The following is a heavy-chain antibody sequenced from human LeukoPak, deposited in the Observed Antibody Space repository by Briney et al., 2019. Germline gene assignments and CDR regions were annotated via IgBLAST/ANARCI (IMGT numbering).Heavy chain of an antibody. J-gene: IGHJ4*02. D-gene: IGHD6-13*01. Sequence: GGSLRLSCAASGFTFSTYWMSWVRQAPGKGLEWVPNIKQDGSEKYYLDSVKGRFTISRDNAKNSLYLQMNSLRAEDTAVYFCTREAAAGIDYWGQGTLVTVSS. CDR1: GFTFSTYW. CDR2: IKQDGSEK. CDR3: TREAAAGIDY. V-gene: IGHV3-7*01.